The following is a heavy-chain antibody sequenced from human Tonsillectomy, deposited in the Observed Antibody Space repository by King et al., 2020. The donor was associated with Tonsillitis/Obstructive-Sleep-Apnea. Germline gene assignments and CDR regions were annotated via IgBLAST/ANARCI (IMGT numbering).Heavy chain of an antibody. D-gene: IGHD2-21*02. V-gene: IGHV4-59*08. Sequence: QLQESGPGLVKPSETLSLTCTVSGGFISSYYWSWIRQPPGKGLEWIGYIYYSGSTNYNPSLKSRVTISVDTSKNQFSLKLSSVTAADTAVYYCARHDVVVTARDAFDIWGQGTMVTVSS. CDR2: IYYSGST. J-gene: IGHJ3*02. CDR1: GGFISSYY. CDR3: ARHDVVVTARDAFDI.